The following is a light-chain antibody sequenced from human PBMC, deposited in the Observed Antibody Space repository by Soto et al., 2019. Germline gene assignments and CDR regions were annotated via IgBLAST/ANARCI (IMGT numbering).Light chain of an antibody. CDR1: QDVSTN. CDR2: GAS. CDR3: QHYNHWPPDS. V-gene: IGKV3-15*01. J-gene: IGKJ2*03. Sequence: ETVMTQSPDTLSVSPGESATLSCRASQDVSTNLAWFHQKPGQTPRLVLYGASKRATGIPARFSGSGSGRHFTLTISSLQSEDFGVYYCQHYNHWPPDSFGQGTKVASK.